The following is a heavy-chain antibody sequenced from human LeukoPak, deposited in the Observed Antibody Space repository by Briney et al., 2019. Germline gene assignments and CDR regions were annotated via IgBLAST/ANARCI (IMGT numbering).Heavy chain of an antibody. CDR1: GGSVSSTNS. J-gene: IGHJ4*02. CDR3: ARDYDIGYAGY. V-gene: IGHV4-4*02. CDR2: IYHSGSA. Sequence: SETLSLTCAVSGGSVSSTNSWSWVRQSPGKGREWIGEIYHSGSANYNPSLRSRVTMSLDKSKNQFSLKLSSVTAADTAVYYCARDYDIGYAGYWGQGTLVTVSS. D-gene: IGHD5-12*01.